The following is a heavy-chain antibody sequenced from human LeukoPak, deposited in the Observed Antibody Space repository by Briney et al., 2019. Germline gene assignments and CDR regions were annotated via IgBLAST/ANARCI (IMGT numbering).Heavy chain of an antibody. D-gene: IGHD3-3*01. CDR2: ISAYNGNT. Sequence: ASVKVSCKASGYTFTSYGISWVRQAPGQGLEWMGWISAYNGNTNYAQKLQGRVTMTTDTYTSTAYMELRSLRSDDTAVYYCARDGPYDFWSGYYVYYYYYYMDVWGKGTTVTVSS. CDR1: GYTFTSYG. CDR3: ARDGPYDFWSGYYVYYYYYYMDV. V-gene: IGHV1-18*01. J-gene: IGHJ6*03.